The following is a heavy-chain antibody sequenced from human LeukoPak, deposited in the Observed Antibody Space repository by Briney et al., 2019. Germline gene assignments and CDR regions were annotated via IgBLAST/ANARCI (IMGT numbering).Heavy chain of an antibody. CDR1: GFTFSSYG. D-gene: IGHD2-2*01. V-gene: IGHV3-33*06. CDR3: ANHFACGSTSCPPFDY. J-gene: IGHJ4*02. CDR2: IWYDGSNK. Sequence: GESLKISCAASGFTFSSYGMHWVRQAPGKGLEWVAVIWYDGSNKYYADSVKGRFTISRDNSKNTLYLQMNSLRAEDTGVYYCANHFACGSTSCPPFDYWGQGTLVTVSA.